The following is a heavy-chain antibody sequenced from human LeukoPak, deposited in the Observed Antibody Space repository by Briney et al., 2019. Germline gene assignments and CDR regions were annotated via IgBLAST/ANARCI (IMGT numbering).Heavy chain of an antibody. CDR2: INEDGSII. Sequence: GGSLRLSCAGSGFTFNSYWMDLVRQAPGKGLEWVSRINEDGSIITHADSVKGRFTISRDNAKNTLYLQMNSLRAEDTAVYYCVRDLILVWTPGDDFDYWGQGTLVTVSS. V-gene: IGHV3-74*01. CDR3: VRDLILVWTPGDDFDY. CDR1: GFTFNSYW. D-gene: IGHD2-8*01. J-gene: IGHJ4*02.